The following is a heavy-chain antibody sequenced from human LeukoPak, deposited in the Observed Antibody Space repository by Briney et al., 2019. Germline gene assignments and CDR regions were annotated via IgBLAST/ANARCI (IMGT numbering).Heavy chain of an antibody. CDR1: GGSISSSSYY. V-gene: IGHV4-39*07. Sequence: SETLSLTCTVSGGSISSSSYYWGWIRQPPGKGQEWIGSIYYSGSTYYNPSLKSRVTISVDTSKNQFSLKLSSVTAADTAVYYCARSPQSDYFDYWGQGTLVTVSS. J-gene: IGHJ4*02. CDR2: IYYSGST. CDR3: ARSPQSDYFDY.